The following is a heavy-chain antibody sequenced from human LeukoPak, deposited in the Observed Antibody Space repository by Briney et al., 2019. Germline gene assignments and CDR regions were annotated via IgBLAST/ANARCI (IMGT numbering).Heavy chain of an antibody. CDR2: IYYSGST. CDR1: GGSISSYY. D-gene: IGHD3-22*01. Sequence: SETLSLTCTVSGGSISSYYWSWIRQPPGKGLEWIGYIYYSGSTNYNPSLKSRVTISVDTSKNQFSLKLSSVTAADTAVYYCARHYDSSSYWYYFDCWGQGTLVTVSS. V-gene: IGHV4-59*08. CDR3: ARHYDSSSYWYYFDC. J-gene: IGHJ4*02.